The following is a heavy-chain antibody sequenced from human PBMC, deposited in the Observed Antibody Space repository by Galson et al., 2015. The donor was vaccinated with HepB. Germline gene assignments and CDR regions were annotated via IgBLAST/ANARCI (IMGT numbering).Heavy chain of an antibody. CDR2: INAGNGYT. Sequence: SVKVSCKASGYTFTNYAIHWVRQAPGQRLEWMGWINAGNGYTKYSQKFQGRVTITRDTSASTVYMELRSLRSGDTAVYYCARVGWYSSSPDDAFDIWGQGTMVTVSS. V-gene: IGHV1-3*01. D-gene: IGHD6-13*01. CDR3: ARVGWYSSSPDDAFDI. J-gene: IGHJ3*02. CDR1: GYTFTNYA.